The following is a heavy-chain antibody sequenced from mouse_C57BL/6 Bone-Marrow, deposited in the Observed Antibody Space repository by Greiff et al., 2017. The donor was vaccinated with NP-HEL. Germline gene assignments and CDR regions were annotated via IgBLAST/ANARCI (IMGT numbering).Heavy chain of an antibody. J-gene: IGHJ4*01. CDR3: ADDWWFLNYDYAGDYYAMDY. D-gene: IGHD2-4*01. Sequence: EVKVEESGGGLVQPGGSMKLSCVASGFTFSNYWMNWVRQTPEQGLEWVAHIRLKSDNSTTHYAVSVKGRFTISRDDSTSSVYLKMNNLRAEDTGIYYGADDWWFLNYDYAGDYYAMDYWGQGTSVTVAS. V-gene: IGHV6-3*01. CDR1: GFTFSNYW. CDR2: IRLKSDNSTT.